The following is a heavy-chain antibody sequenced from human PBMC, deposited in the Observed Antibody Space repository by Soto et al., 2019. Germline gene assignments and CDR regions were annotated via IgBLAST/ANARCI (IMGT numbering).Heavy chain of an antibody. CDR1: GYTFNIYV. Sequence: ASGKVSCNPSGYTFNIYVITRVRHALGQGLELLGSFSGYNGNTEYAQSFQGRVTMKRDTSTSTVYMELSSMRSEDTAVYYCARIPGMYYDFWSGYPEDPHYGMDVWGQGTTVPVSS. CDR2: FSGYNGNT. D-gene: IGHD3-3*01. V-gene: IGHV1-18*01. J-gene: IGHJ6*01. CDR3: ARIPGMYYDFWSGYPEDPHYGMDV.